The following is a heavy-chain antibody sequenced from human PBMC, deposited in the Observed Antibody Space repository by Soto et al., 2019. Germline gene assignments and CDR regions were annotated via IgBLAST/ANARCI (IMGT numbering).Heavy chain of an antibody. D-gene: IGHD5-12*01. CDR3: ARSGLRRNWFDP. CDR2: IYYSGST. V-gene: IGHV4-31*03. Sequence: SETLSLTCTVSGGSISSGGYYWSWIRQHPGKGLERIGYIYYSGSTYYDPSLKSRVTISVDTSKNQFSLKLSSVTAADTAVYYCARSGLRRNWFDPWGQGTLVTVSS. J-gene: IGHJ5*02. CDR1: GGSISSGGYY.